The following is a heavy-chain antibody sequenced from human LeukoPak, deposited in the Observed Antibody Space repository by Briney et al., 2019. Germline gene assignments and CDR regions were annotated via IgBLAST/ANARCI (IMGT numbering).Heavy chain of an antibody. Sequence: GGSLRLSCAASGFTFSSYGMHWVRQAPGKGLEWVAVISYDGSNKYYADSVKGRFTISRDNSKNTLYLQMNSLRAEDTAVYYCAKDAGITMVRGVSSYYFDYWGQGTVVTVSS. D-gene: IGHD3-10*01. CDR2: ISYDGSNK. V-gene: IGHV3-30*18. CDR1: GFTFSSYG. J-gene: IGHJ4*02. CDR3: AKDAGITMVRGVSSYYFDY.